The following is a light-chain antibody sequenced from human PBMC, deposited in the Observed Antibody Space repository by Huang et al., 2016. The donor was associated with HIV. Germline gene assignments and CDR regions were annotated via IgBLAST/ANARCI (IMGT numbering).Light chain of an antibody. CDR2: GAS. CDR3: QQYGSSSTWT. J-gene: IGKJ1*01. Sequence: EIVLTQSPGTLSLSPGERATLSCRARQSVSSSYLAWYQQKPGPTPRLLIYGASSRATGIPDRFSGSGSGTDFTLTISRLEPEDFAVYYCQQYGSSSTWTFGQGTKVEIK. V-gene: IGKV3-20*01. CDR1: QSVSSSY.